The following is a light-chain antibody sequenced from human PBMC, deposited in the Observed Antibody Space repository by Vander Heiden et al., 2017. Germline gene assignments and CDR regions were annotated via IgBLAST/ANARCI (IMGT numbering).Light chain of an antibody. CDR3: SSYTSSSPYV. CDR1: SSDVGGYNY. V-gene: IGLV2-14*01. Sequence: QSALTRPASVSGSPGQSITISCTGTSSDVGGYNYVAWYQQHPGNAPNLMIYDVRNRPAGVSNRFSGSKSGNTASLTISGLQAEDEADYYCSSYTSSSPYVFGTGTKITVL. CDR2: DVR. J-gene: IGLJ1*01.